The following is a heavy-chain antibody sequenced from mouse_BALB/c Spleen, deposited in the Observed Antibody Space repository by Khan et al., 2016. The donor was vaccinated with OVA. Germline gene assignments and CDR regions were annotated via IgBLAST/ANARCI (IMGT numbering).Heavy chain of an antibody. CDR2: ISPGGGYT. Sequence: EVQLLESGGDLVKPGGSLKLSCAASGFTFSDYYMYWVRQTPEKGLEWVATISPGGGYTYYLDCVKGRFTISRDDAKNTLYLQMNSVKSEDTAMYYWARGFYGEPLAFWGQGSLGTVSA. CDR1: GFTFSDYY. J-gene: IGHJ3*01. D-gene: IGHD2-13*01. CDR3: ARGFYGEPLAF. V-gene: IGHV5-4*02.